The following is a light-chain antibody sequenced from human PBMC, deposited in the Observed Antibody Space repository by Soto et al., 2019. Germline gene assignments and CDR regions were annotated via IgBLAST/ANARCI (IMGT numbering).Light chain of an antibody. CDR3: SSYTSTMTNV. CDR2: DVV. V-gene: IGLV2-14*03. CDR1: SSDVGGFNS. Sequence: QSVLTQPASVSGSPGQSITISCTGTSSDVGGFNSVSWYQLRPGTAPKLILYDVVDRPSGVSYRFSGSKSGNTASLTISGLQAADEADYFCSSYTSTMTNVFGSGTKVTRP. J-gene: IGLJ1*01.